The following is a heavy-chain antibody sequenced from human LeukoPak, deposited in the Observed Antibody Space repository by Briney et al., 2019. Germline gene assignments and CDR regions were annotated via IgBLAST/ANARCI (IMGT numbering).Heavy chain of an antibody. CDR1: GGTFSSYA. D-gene: IGHD6-13*01. Sequence: SVKVSCKASGGTFSSYAISWVRQPPGQGLEWMGGIIPIFGTANYAQKFQGRVTITTDESTSTAYMELSSLRSEDTAVYYCARDSVNLGIAAAGNDYWGQGTLVTVSS. V-gene: IGHV1-69*05. CDR3: ARDSVNLGIAAAGNDY. CDR2: IIPIFGTA. J-gene: IGHJ4*02.